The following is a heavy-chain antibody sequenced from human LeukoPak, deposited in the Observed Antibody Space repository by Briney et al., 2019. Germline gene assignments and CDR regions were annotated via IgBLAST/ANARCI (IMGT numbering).Heavy chain of an antibody. J-gene: IGHJ4*02. V-gene: IGHV3-9*01. CDR2: ISWNSGSI. Sequence: GRSLRLSCAASGFTFDDYAMPWVRQAPGKGLEWVSGISWNSGSIGYADSVKGRFTISRDNAKNSLYLQMNSLRAEDTALYYCAKVDHRSGYPDYWGQGILVTVSS. D-gene: IGHD3-22*01. CDR1: GFTFDDYA. CDR3: AKVDHRSGYPDY.